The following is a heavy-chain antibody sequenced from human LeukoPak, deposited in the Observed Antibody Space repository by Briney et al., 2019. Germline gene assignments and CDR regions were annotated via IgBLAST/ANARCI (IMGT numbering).Heavy chain of an antibody. CDR1: GFSLRNYV. CDR3: AREGYYGSGSPPSLYFDY. J-gene: IGHJ4*02. Sequence: GGSLRLSCAASGFSLRNYVIHWVRQAPGKGLEWVAVTSSDLNVKLYADSVKGRFTISRDNSRSTLYLQMNSLRPEDTAIYYCAREGYYGSGSPPSLYFDYWGQGTLVTVSS. D-gene: IGHD3-10*01. CDR2: TSSDLNVK. V-gene: IGHV3-30-3*01.